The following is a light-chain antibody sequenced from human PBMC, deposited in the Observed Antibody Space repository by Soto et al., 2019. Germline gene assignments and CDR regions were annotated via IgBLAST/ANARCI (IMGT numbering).Light chain of an antibody. V-gene: IGKV1-5*01. CDR1: QNINKW. CDR3: QHGWP. CDR2: DGS. J-gene: IGKJ1*01. Sequence: INMTQSPYTLAASVGDTVSITCRASQNINKWLAWYQQKPGKAPKFLIYDGSILESGVPLRFSGSGFGTEFSLTISSLQPDDFATYYCQHGWPFGQGTKVDIK.